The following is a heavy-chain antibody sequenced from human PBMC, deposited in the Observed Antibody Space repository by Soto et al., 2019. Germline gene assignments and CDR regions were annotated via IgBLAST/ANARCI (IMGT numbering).Heavy chain of an antibody. V-gene: IGHV1-46*01. CDR3: ARDSTLAY. Sequence: QVQLVQSGAEVKKPGASVKVSCKASGYTFTSYYMHWVRQAPGQGLEWMGIINPSGGGTSYAQKFQGRGTMTRDTSTSTVYMDLSSLSSEDTAVYYCARDSTLAYWGQGTLVTVSS. CDR2: INPSGGGT. J-gene: IGHJ4*02. CDR1: GYTFTSYY.